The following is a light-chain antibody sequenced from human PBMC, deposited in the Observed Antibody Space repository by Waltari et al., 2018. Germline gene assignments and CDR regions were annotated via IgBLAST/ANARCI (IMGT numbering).Light chain of an antibody. Sequence: EIVLTQSPGTLSLSPGARVTLSCRASQSVSRALAWYQQKPGQAPRLLIDGASSRATGIPDRFSGSGSGTDFSLTISRLEPEDFAVYYCQHYVRLPVTFGQGTKVEIK. CDR1: QSVSRA. V-gene: IGKV3-20*01. CDR2: GAS. CDR3: QHYVRLPVT. J-gene: IGKJ1*01.